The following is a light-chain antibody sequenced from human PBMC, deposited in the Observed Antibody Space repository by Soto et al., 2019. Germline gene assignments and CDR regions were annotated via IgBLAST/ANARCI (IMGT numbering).Light chain of an antibody. Sequence: EICLTQSPDTLSFSPGERATLTCRASQSVTNYIAWYQQRPGQAPRLLIYGASSRAIGIPDRFSGSVSGSDFILTINRLAPEDFAVYYCQQYGSSHTFGQGTRLEIK. J-gene: IGKJ5*01. CDR2: GAS. V-gene: IGKV3-20*01. CDR3: QQYGSSHT. CDR1: QSVTNY.